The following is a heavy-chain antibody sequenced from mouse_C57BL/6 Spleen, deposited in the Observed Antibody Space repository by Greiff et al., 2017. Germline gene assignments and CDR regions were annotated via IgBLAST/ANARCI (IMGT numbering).Heavy chain of an antibody. Sequence: EVKLMESGGGLVKPGGSLKLSCAASGFTFSSYAMSWVRQTPEKRLEWVATISDGGSYTYYPDNVKGRFTISRDNAKNNLYLQMSHLKSEDTAMYYCARGGGSIYWFAYWGQGTLVTVSA. D-gene: IGHD1-1*01. CDR3: ARGGGSIYWFAY. CDR2: ISDGGSYT. CDR1: GFTFSSYA. V-gene: IGHV5-4*03. J-gene: IGHJ3*01.